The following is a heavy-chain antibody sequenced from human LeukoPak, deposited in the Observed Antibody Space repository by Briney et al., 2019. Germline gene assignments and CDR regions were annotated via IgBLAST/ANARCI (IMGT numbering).Heavy chain of an antibody. D-gene: IGHD2-21*01. V-gene: IGHV3-23*01. J-gene: IGHJ6*02. CDR3: AKHAFHAYNYGMDV. CDR2: ISDTGGDT. CDR1: GFTFSSYA. Sequence: TGGSLRLSCAASGFTFSSYAMSWVRQAPGKGLEWVAAISDTGGDTYSADSVKGRFTISRDNSRNTLFLQLNSLRAEDTAVYYCAKHAFHAYNYGMDVWGRGTTVTVSS.